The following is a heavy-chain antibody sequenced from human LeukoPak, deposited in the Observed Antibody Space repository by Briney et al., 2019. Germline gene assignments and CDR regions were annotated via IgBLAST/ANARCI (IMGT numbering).Heavy chain of an antibody. J-gene: IGHJ4*02. D-gene: IGHD2-8*01. V-gene: IGHV1-18*01. CDR1: GYTFTSYG. CDR2: ISAYNGNT. Sequence: ASVKVSCKASGYTFTSYGISWVRQAPGQGLEWMGWISAYNGNTNYAQKLQGRVTMTTDTSTSTAYMELRSLRSDDTAVYYCAREGWGYCTNGVCPSSLDYWGQGTLVTVSS. CDR3: AREGWGYCTNGVCPSSLDY.